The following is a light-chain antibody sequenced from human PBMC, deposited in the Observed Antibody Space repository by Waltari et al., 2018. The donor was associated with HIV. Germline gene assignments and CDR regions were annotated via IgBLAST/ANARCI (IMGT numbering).Light chain of an antibody. Sequence: SYELTQTLSVSVALGQTARITCEGNNIVSKHVHWYQKRTGQAHLLVTYRFRNRPSGIPYRFAGSHSGNTASLTISRAQAGEEADYYCQVWDSRTERVFGGGTKLTVL. J-gene: IGLJ2*01. CDR1: NIVSKH. CDR3: QVWDSRTERV. V-gene: IGLV3-9*01. CDR2: RFR.